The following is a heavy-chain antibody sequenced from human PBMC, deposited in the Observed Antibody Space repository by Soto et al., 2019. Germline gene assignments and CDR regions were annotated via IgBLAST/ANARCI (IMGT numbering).Heavy chain of an antibody. V-gene: IGHV4-34*01. CDR1: GGSFSGYY. J-gene: IGHJ4*02. D-gene: IGHD6-19*01. CDR2: INHSGST. CDR3: ARGVSSGWLPFDY. Sequence: PSETLSLTCAVYGGSFSGYYWSWIRQPPGKGLEWIGEINHSGSTNYNPSLKSRVTISVDTSKNQFSLKLSSVTAADTAVYYCARGVSSGWLPFDYWGREPWSPSPQ.